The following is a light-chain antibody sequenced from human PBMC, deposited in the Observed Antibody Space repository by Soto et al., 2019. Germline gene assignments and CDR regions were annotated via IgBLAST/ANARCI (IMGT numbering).Light chain of an antibody. V-gene: IGKV1-5*01. CDR1: QSSRSW. Sequence: DIQMTQSPSTLSASVGDRVTITCRASQSSRSWLAWYQQKPGKAPNLLIDDASSLESGVPSRFSGSGSGTEFTLTSSSLQPDDFATYYCQQYNNYPWTFGQGTKVEIK. J-gene: IGKJ1*01. CDR2: DAS. CDR3: QQYNNYPWT.